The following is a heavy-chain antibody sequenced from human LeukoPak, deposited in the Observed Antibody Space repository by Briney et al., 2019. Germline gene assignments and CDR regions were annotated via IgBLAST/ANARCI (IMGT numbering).Heavy chain of an antibody. CDR1: GLTFSSYG. CDR3: ARVWELPTGIDY. CDR2: ISGSGGST. V-gene: IGHV3-23*01. Sequence: PGGSLRLSCAASGLTFSSYGMSWVRQAPGKGLEWVSAISGSGGSTYYADSVKGRFTISRDNSKNTLYLQMNSLRAEDTAVYYCARVWELPTGIDYWGQGTLVTVSS. D-gene: IGHD1-26*01. J-gene: IGHJ4*02.